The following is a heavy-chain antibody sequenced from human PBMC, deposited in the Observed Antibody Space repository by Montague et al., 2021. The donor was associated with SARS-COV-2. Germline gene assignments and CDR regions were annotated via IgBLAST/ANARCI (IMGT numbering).Heavy chain of an antibody. CDR1: GDSISGSNW. J-gene: IGHJ4*02. CDR3: VAGGDSAKAGAY. V-gene: IGHV4-4*02. Sequence: SETLSLTCAVSGDSISGSNWWSWVRQPPGKGLEWIGSVLYTGTPYDHPSLTARVTISLDTSKNQFSLKMYSVTAADTATYFCVAGGDSAKAGAYWGQGTLVTVSS. D-gene: IGHD3-16*01. CDR2: VLYTGTP.